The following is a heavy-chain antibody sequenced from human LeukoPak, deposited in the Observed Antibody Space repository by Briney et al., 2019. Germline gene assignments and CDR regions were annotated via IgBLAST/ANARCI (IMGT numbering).Heavy chain of an antibody. CDR1: GFTFSSYA. D-gene: IGHD3-22*01. V-gene: IGHV3-30-3*01. CDR3: AREVYDSSGYYSH. J-gene: IGHJ4*02. Sequence: RSLRLSCAASGFTFSSYAMHWVRQAPGKGLEWVAVISYDGSNKYYADSVRGRFTISRDNSKNTLYLQMNSLRAEDTAVYYRAREVYDSSGYYSHWGQGTLVTVSS. CDR2: ISYDGSNK.